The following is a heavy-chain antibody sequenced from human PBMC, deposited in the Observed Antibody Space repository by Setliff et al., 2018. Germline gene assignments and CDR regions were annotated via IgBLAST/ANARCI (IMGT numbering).Heavy chain of an antibody. D-gene: IGHD2-8*01. CDR3: ARGTKSSIGNYFFYYYMDV. V-gene: IGHV1-69*13. CDR1: GGTFNNLP. J-gene: IGHJ6*03. Sequence: GASVKVSCKASGGTFNNLPITWVRQAPGQGLEWMGGILPKFGTTDYAQKFQGRVTITADESTSTAYMQLSSLTSEDTAQYYCARGTKSSIGNYFFYYYMDVWGQGTTVTVSS. CDR2: ILPKFGTT.